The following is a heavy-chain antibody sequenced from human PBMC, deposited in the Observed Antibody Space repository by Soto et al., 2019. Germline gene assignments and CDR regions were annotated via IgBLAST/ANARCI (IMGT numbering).Heavy chain of an antibody. CDR3: ARDTILFCGGDCYQYYFDY. D-gene: IGHD2-21*01. CDR2: IWYDGSNK. CDR1: GFTFSSYG. J-gene: IGHJ4*02. Sequence: QVQLVESGGGVVQPGRSLRLSCAASGFTFSSYGMHWVRQAPGKGLEWVAGIWYDGSNKYYGDSVKGRFIISRDNSKNALYLQLNSLRVEDTAVYYCARDTILFCGGDCYQYYFDYWGQGTLVTVSS. V-gene: IGHV3-33*01.